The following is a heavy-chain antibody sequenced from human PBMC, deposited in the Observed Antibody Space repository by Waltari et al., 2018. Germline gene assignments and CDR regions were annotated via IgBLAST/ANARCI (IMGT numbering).Heavy chain of an antibody. D-gene: IGHD2-2*01. CDR1: GFTFSSYA. CDR3: AKEGDIVVVPGYGMDV. CDR2: ISGSGGST. V-gene: IGHV3-23*01. Sequence: VQLLESGGGLVQPGGSLRLSCAASGFTFSSYAMSWVRQAPGKGLEWVSAISGSGGSTYYADSVKGRFTISRDNSKNTLYLQMNSLRAEDTAVYYCAKEGDIVVVPGYGMDVWGQGTTVTVSS. J-gene: IGHJ6*02.